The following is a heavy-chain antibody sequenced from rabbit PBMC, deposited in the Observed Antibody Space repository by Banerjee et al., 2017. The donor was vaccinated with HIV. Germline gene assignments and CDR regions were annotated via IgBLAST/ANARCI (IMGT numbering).Heavy chain of an antibody. J-gene: IGHJ4*01. CDR1: GFSFSAVHW. CDR3: ARNFDL. CDR2: IYSGSTGTI. Sequence: QSLEESGGDLVKPGASLTLTCTASGFSFSAVHWIYWVRQAPGKGLEWIGTIYSGSTGTIDYASWAKGRFTIPKTSSTTVTLQMTSLTAADTATYFCARNFDLWGPGTLVTVS. V-gene: IGHV1S40*01.